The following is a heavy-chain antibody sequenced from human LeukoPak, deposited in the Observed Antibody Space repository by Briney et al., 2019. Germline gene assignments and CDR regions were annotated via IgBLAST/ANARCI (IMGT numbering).Heavy chain of an antibody. V-gene: IGHV1-69*05. D-gene: IGHD3-10*01. CDR1: GGTFSSYA. CDR3: ASGVVPAARGVWFGELPLFDY. CDR2: IIPIFGTA. Sequence: ASVKVSCKASGGTFSSYAISWVRQAPGQGLEWMGGIIPIFGTANYAQKFQGRVTITTDESTSTAYMELSSLRSEDTAVYYCASGVVPAARGVWFGELPLFDYWGQGTLVTVSS. J-gene: IGHJ4*02.